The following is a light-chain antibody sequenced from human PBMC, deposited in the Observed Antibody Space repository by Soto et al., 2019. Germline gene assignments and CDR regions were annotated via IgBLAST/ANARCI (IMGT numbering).Light chain of an antibody. V-gene: IGKV1-5*01. CDR3: QQYISYSRT. CDR2: DAS. Sequence: DIPMTQSPYTLSASVGDRITIPCRASHGISTWLAWYQQKPGTTPKLLIYDASSWESGVPSRFSGSGSGTEFTLNISSLQPDDYATYYCQQYISYSRTFGQGTKVEIK. CDR1: HGISTW. J-gene: IGKJ1*01.